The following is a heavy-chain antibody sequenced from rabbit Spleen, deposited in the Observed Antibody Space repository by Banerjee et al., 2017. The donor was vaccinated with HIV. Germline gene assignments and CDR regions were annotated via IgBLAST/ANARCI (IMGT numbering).Heavy chain of an antibody. CDR2: VGSGGFT. Sequence: QEQLVESGGGLVQPEGSLTLTCTASGFSLSSSYYSCWVRQPPGKGLEWIACVGSGGFTYYANWAKGRFTISKTSSTTVTLQMTSLTAADTATYFCARDSGTSFSSYGMDLWGPGTLVTVS. J-gene: IGHJ6*01. V-gene: IGHV1S45*01. CDR1: GFSLSSSYY. D-gene: IGHD4-1*01. CDR3: ARDSGTSFSSYGMDL.